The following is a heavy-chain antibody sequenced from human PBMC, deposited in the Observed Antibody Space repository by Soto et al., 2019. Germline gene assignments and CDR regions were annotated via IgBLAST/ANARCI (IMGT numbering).Heavy chain of an antibody. CDR2: IYSSGTT. D-gene: IGHD1-1*01. V-gene: IGHV4-59*01. J-gene: IGHJ3*02. Sequence: PSETLSLTCTVSGGSISSYYLSWIRQPPGKGLECIGYIYSSGTTNYNPSLKGRVTISVDTSKNQFSLRLSSVTAVDTALYYCARNGGWNDAFDIWGQGTMVTV. CDR3: ARNGGWNDAFDI. CDR1: GGSISSYY.